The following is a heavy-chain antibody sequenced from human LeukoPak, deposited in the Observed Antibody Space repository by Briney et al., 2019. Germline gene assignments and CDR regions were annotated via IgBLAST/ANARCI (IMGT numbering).Heavy chain of an antibody. CDR1: GYSISSGYF. CDR2: IYHSGSS. CDR3: ARERSNGYYYGSGSYYIDY. J-gene: IGHJ4*02. Sequence: SETLSLTCTVSGYSISSGYFWGWIRQPPGKGLEWIGSIYHSGSSYYNPSLKSRVTISVDTSKSQFSLKLSSVTAADTAVYYCARERSNGYYYGSGSYYIDYWGQGTLVTVSS. V-gene: IGHV4-38-2*02. D-gene: IGHD3-10*01.